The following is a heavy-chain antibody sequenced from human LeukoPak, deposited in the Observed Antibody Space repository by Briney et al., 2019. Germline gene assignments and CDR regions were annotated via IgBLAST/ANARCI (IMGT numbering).Heavy chain of an antibody. CDR3: ARCTTGRTFGSLREIKKSREIDY. V-gene: IGHV3-21*01. CDR1: GFTFSTYS. CDR2: ISSSSSNI. D-gene: IGHD1-1*01. Sequence: GGSLRLSCAASGFTFSTYSMNWVRQAPGKGLEWVSSISSSSSNIYYADSVKGRFTISRDNAKNTLYLQMNSLRAEDTAVYYCARCTTGRTFGSLREIKKSREIDYWGQGTLVTVSS. J-gene: IGHJ4*02.